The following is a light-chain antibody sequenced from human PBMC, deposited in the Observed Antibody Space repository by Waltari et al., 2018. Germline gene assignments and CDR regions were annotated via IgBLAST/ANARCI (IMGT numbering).Light chain of an antibody. CDR3: QQYNSYSRT. CDR2: KAS. J-gene: IGKJ1*01. V-gene: IGKV1-5*03. CDR1: QSISSW. Sequence: DIQVTHSPSPLSASVGDRVPLTCRASQSISSWLAWYQQKPGRAPNLLIYKASTLESGVPSRFSGSGSGTEFTLTISTLQPDDFATYYCQQYNSYSRTFGQGTKVEIK.